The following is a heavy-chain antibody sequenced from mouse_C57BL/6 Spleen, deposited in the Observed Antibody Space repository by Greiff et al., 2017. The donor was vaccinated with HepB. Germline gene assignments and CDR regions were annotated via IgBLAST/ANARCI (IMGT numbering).Heavy chain of an antibody. D-gene: IGHD1-2*01. CDR3: ARGPYGGVDY. J-gene: IGHJ4*01. CDR1: GYTFTSYW. CDR2: IDPSDSYT. Sequence: QVQLQQPGAELVRPGTSVKLSCKASGYTFTSYWMHWVKQRPGQGLEWIGVIDPSDSYTNYNQKFKGKATLTVDTSSSTAYMQLSSLTSEDSAVYYCARGPYGGVDYWGQGTSVTVSS. V-gene: IGHV1-59*01.